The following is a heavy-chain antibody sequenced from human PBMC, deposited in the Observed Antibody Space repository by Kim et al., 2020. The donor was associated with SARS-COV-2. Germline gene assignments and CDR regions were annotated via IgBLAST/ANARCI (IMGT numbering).Heavy chain of an antibody. J-gene: IGHJ6*02. V-gene: IGHV4-59*13. Sequence: SETLSLTCTVSGGSISSYYWSWIWQPPGKGLEWIGYIYYSGSTNYNPSLKSRVTISVDTSKNQFSLKLSSVTAADTAVYYCAREARYYYDSSGPWYYYGMDVWGQGTTVTVSS. CDR2: IYYSGST. D-gene: IGHD3-22*01. CDR3: AREARYYYDSSGPWYYYGMDV. CDR1: GGSISSYY.